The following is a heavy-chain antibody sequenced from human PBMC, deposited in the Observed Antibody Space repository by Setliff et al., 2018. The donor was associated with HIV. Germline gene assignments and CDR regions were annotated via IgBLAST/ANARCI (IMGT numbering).Heavy chain of an antibody. V-gene: IGHV4-39*01. J-gene: IGHJ4*02. D-gene: IGHD6-6*01. CDR1: GGSVSSGSYY. CDR2: IYYSGDT. CDR3: ARMEATRPPRGLDY. Sequence: LSLTCTVSGGSVSSGSYYWGWIRQPTGKGLEWIGTIYYSGDTQYNPSFKTRVIMSVDTSKNQFSLRLISVTAADTAVYYCARMEATRPPRGLDYWGPGTLVTVSS.